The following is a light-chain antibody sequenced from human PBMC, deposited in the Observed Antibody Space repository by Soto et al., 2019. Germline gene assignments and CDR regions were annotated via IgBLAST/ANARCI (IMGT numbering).Light chain of an antibody. CDR3: CSYAPISTVV. V-gene: IGLV2-23*01. J-gene: IGLJ3*02. CDR2: EDN. CDR1: SSDVGSYNL. Sequence: HSALTQPASVSGSPGQSITISCTGTSSDVGSYNLVSWYQQHPGKAPKLMIYEDNKRPSGVSNRFSGSKSGNTASLTISGLQAEDEAHYYCCSYAPISTVVFGGGTKVTVL.